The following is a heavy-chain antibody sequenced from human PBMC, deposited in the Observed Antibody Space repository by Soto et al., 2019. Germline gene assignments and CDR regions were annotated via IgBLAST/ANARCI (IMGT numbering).Heavy chain of an antibody. CDR3: AKEGGIQLWLENGGSYFDY. J-gene: IGHJ4*02. CDR1: GDSVTSHY. Sequence: SETLSLTCSFSGDSVTSHYLTWIRQSPEKGLEWIAYMHYTGFSHYNPSLKSRLTISIDRSKNQFTLQLTSVTVADTAVYYCAKEGGIQLWLENGGSYFDYWGQGTLLTVSS. D-gene: IGHD5-18*01. CDR2: MHYTGFS. V-gene: IGHV4-59*02.